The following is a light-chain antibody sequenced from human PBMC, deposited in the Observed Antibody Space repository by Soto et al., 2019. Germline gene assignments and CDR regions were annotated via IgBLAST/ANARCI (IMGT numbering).Light chain of an antibody. V-gene: IGKV3-15*01. J-gene: IGKJ1*01. CDR2: GAS. CDR1: QSISSN. Sequence: MTQSPPTPSAFLGERVTLSCRASQSISSNLAWYQQKPGKAPQLLIYGASTRDTGVPARFSGSGSGTEFTLTISSLQSEDFSVYYCQQYNNWPWTFGQGTKVEIK. CDR3: QQYNNWPWT.